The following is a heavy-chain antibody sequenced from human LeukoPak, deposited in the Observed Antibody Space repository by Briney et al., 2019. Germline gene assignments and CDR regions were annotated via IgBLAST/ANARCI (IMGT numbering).Heavy chain of an antibody. CDR1: GFTFSNYG. J-gene: IGHJ4*02. V-gene: IGHV3-30*03. CDR3: ARVLGGSGSYSYFDY. D-gene: IGHD3-10*01. Sequence: GGSLRLSCAASGFTFSNYGMHWVRQAPGKGLEWVAVISYDGSNTYYIDSVKGRFTISRDNSKNTLFLQMNSLRAEDTAVYYCARVLGGSGSYSYFDYWGQGTLVTVSS. CDR2: ISYDGSNT.